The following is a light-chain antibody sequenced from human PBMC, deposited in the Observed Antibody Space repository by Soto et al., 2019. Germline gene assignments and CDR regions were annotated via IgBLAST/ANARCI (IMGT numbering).Light chain of an antibody. Sequence: LTQLGSVSGSPGQSVSISCTGTNSDVGTFYFVSWYQQYPDKGPKLIIYDVTERPSGVPDRFSGSKSGNTASLTISGLQAEDEADYYSCSYAGSYTYVFGSGTKVTVL. J-gene: IGLJ1*01. V-gene: IGLV2-11*01. CDR3: CSYAGSYTYV. CDR1: NSDVGTFYF. CDR2: DVT.